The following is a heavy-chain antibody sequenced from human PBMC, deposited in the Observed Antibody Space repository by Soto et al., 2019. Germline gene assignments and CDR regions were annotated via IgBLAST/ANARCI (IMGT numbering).Heavy chain of an antibody. Sequence: GGSLRLSCAASRFSNSWLHWDRQVPGKGLVWVSRTNPDGGSTNYADSVKGRFTISRDYATDTVYLQMNSLRAEDTAVYYCVREQGAYVYYGFDIWGRGTMVTVSS. D-gene: IGHD5-12*01. J-gene: IGHJ3*02. V-gene: IGHV3-74*01. CDR3: VREQGAYVYYGFDI. CDR2: TNPDGGST. CDR1: RFSNSW.